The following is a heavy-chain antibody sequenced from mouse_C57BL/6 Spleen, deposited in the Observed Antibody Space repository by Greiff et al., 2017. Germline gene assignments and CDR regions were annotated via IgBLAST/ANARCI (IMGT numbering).Heavy chain of an antibody. CDR3: ACYYYGSSYYAMDY. Sequence: QVQLQQSGPGLVQPSQSLSITCTVSGFSLTSYGVHWVRQSPGKGLEWLGVIWSGGSTDYNAAFISRLSISKDNSKSQVFFKMNSLQADDTAIYYCACYYYGSSYYAMDYWGQGTSVTVSS. D-gene: IGHD1-1*01. J-gene: IGHJ4*01. CDR2: IWSGGST. V-gene: IGHV2-2*01. CDR1: GFSLTSYG.